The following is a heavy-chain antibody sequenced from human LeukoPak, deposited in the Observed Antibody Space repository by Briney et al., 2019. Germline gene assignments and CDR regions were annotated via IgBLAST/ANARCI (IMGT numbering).Heavy chain of an antibody. D-gene: IGHD4-17*01. V-gene: IGHV3-7*03. J-gene: IGHJ4*02. Sequence: GGSLRLSCAASGFTFSSYWMSWVRQAPGKGLEWVANIKQDGSEKYYVDSVKGRFTISRGNAKNSLYLQMNSLRAEDTAVYYCARDFPPDYGDYFDYWGQGTLVTVSS. CDR1: GFTFSSYW. CDR3: ARDFPPDYGDYFDY. CDR2: IKQDGSEK.